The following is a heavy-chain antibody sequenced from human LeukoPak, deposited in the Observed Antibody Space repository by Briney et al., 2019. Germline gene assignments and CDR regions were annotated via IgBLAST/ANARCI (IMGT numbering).Heavy chain of an antibody. CDR2: ISYDGRNK. J-gene: IGHJ4*02. Sequence: PGGSLRLSCAASGFTFSSYGMHWVRQAPGKGLEWVAVISYDGRNKYYADSVKGRFAISRDNSKNTLYLRMNSLRAEDTAVYYCARGLFVVVPAAIVSDFDYWGQGALVTVSS. CDR3: ARGLFVVVPAAIVSDFDY. CDR1: GFTFSSYG. D-gene: IGHD2-2*01. V-gene: IGHV3-30*03.